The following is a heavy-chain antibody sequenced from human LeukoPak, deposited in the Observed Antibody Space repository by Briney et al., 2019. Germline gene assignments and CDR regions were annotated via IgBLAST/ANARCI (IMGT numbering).Heavy chain of an antibody. D-gene: IGHD2-15*01. CDR1: GGSISSANYY. Sequence: SQTLSLTCTVSGGSISSANYYWSWIRQPAGKRLEWIGRIYTSGSIDYNPSLKSRVIISVDTSKNQFSLNLSFVTAADTAVYYCARYCSGGRCSSTWGQGTLVTVSS. CDR2: IYTSGSI. V-gene: IGHV4-61*02. CDR3: ARYCSGGRCSST. J-gene: IGHJ5*02.